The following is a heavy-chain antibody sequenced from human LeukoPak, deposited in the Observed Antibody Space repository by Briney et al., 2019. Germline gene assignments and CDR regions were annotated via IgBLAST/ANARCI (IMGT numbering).Heavy chain of an antibody. CDR1: GFTFSSYW. CDR3: AKGALYGDYFGYFDY. D-gene: IGHD4-17*01. Sequence: GGSLRLSCAASGFTFSSYWMHWVRQAPGKGLVWVSRINSDGSSTSYADSVKGRFTISRDNSKNALYLQMNSLRAEDTAVYYCAKGALYGDYFGYFDYWGQGTLVTVSS. CDR2: INSDGSST. V-gene: IGHV3-74*01. J-gene: IGHJ4*02.